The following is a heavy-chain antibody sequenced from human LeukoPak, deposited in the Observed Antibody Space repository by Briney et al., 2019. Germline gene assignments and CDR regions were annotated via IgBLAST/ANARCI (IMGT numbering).Heavy chain of an antibody. CDR1: GGSITGYY. V-gene: IGHV4-4*07. CDR2: VYSSGVG. Sequence: PSETLSLTCTVSGGSITGYYWNWIRQPAGQGLEWLGRVYSSGVGNYNPSLTSRVTMSVDTSKNQFSLKLTSLTAADTAVYYCARGLVEYTNNYFDYWGQGTLVTVSS. D-gene: IGHD1-26*01. J-gene: IGHJ4*02. CDR3: ARGLVEYTNNYFDY.